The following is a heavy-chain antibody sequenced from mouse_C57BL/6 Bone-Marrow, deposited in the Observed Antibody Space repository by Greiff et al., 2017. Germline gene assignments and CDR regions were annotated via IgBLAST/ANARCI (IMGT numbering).Heavy chain of an antibody. J-gene: IGHJ3*01. D-gene: IGHD2-2*01. Sequence: ESGAELARPGASVKLSCKASGYTFTSYGISWVKQRTGQGLEWIGEIYPRSGNTYYNEKFKGKATLTADKSSSTAYMELRSLTSEDSAVYFCAIYYGYDAAWFAYWGQGTLVTVSA. CDR2: IYPRSGNT. CDR3: AIYYGYDAAWFAY. V-gene: IGHV1-81*01. CDR1: GYTFTSYG.